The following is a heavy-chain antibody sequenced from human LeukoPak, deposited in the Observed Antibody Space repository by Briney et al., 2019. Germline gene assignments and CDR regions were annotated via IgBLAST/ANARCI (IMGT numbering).Heavy chain of an antibody. Sequence: GGSLRLSCVASGFTLRSYVMNWVRQTPGKGLEWVSAISDSDGNTYYADSVKGRFTISRDNSKNTLYLQMNSLRAEDTAVYYCASALRIYYYFDYWGQGTLVTVSS. CDR2: ISDSDGNT. CDR1: GFTLRSYV. D-gene: IGHD1-26*01. CDR3: ASALRIYYYFDY. J-gene: IGHJ4*02. V-gene: IGHV3-23*01.